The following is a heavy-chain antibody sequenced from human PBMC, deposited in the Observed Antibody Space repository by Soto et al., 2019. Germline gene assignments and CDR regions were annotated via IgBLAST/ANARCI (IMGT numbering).Heavy chain of an antibody. V-gene: IGHV1-8*01. CDR1: GYTFTSYD. D-gene: IGHD2-2*01. CDR2: MNPNSGNT. J-gene: IGHJ6*03. CDR3: ARGQSDVVVPVASPGLNYYYYYYMDV. Sequence: ASVKVSCKASGYTFTSYDINWVRQATGQGLEWMGWMNPNSGNTGYAQKFQGRVTMTRNTSISTAYMELSSLRSEDTAVYYCARGQSDVVVPVASPGLNYYYYYYMDVWGKGTTVTVSS.